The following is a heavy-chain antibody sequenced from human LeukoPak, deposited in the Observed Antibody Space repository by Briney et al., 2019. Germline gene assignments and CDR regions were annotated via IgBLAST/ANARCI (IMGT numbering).Heavy chain of an antibody. J-gene: IGHJ4*02. D-gene: IGHD5-24*01. Sequence: PGGSLRLSCAASGFTFSSYSMNWVRQAPGKGLEWVSSISSSSSYIYYADSVKGRFTISRDNAKNSLYLQMNSLRAEDTAVYYCARDGIKEMATITEPFDYWGQGTLVTVSS. CDR3: ARDGIKEMATITEPFDY. V-gene: IGHV3-21*01. CDR1: GFTFSSYS. CDR2: ISSSSSYI.